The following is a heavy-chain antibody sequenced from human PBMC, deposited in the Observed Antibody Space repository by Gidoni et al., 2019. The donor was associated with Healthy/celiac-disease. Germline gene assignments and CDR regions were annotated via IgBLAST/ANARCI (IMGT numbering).Heavy chain of an antibody. V-gene: IGHV4-34*01. CDR1: GGYFSGYY. D-gene: IGHD5-12*01. Sequence: QVQLQQCGAGLLKPSETLSLTCAVYGGYFSGYYWSWIRQPPGKGLEWIGEINHSGSTNYNPSLKSRVTISVDTSKNQFSLKLSSVTAADTAVYYCARGHRGWLQLSVLDYWGQGTLVTVSS. CDR2: INHSGST. J-gene: IGHJ4*02. CDR3: ARGHRGWLQLSVLDY.